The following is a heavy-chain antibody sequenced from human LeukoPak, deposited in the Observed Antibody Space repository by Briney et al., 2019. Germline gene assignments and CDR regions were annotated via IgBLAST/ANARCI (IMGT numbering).Heavy chain of an antibody. CDR1: GFTFSGYW. V-gene: IGHV3-74*01. CDR3: ARAFYGGGYGMDV. J-gene: IGHJ6*02. CDR2: INSDGSST. Sequence: PGGSLRLSCAASGFTFSGYWMHWVRQAPGKGLVWVSRINSDGSSTSYADSVKGRFTISRDNAKNTLYLQMNSLRAEDTAVYYCARAFYGGGYGMDVWGQGTTVTVSS. D-gene: IGHD4-23*01.